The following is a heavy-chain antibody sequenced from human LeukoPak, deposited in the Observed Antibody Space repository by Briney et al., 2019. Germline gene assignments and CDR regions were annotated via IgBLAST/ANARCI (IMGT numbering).Heavy chain of an antibody. Sequence: GGSLRLSCAASGFTVSSNYMSWVRQAPGKGLEWVSVIYSSGSTYYADSVKGRFTISRDNSKNTLYLQMNNLRAEDTAVYYCARDHKGLYFDYWGQGTLVTVSS. V-gene: IGHV3-66*01. CDR1: GFTVSSNY. J-gene: IGHJ4*02. CDR2: IYSSGST. CDR3: ARDHKGLYFDY.